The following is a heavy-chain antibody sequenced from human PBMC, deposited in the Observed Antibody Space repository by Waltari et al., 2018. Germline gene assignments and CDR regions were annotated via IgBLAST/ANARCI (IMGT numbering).Heavy chain of an antibody. CDR3: ARVFGRSGATLDYYYYIDV. Sequence: QVQLQESGSGLVKPSETLSLTCTVSGGSISSYYWSWIRQPPGKGREWIGYIYYSGSTNYDPALQSRVTISVATSTNQFSLKLSSVTAADTAVYYCARVFGRSGATLDYYYYIDVWGKGTTVTVSS. V-gene: IGHV4-59*01. CDR1: GGSISSYY. D-gene: IGHD1-26*01. CDR2: IYYSGST. J-gene: IGHJ6*03.